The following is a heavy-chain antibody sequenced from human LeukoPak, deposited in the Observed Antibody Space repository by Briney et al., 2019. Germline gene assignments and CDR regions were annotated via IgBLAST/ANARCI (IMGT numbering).Heavy chain of an antibody. V-gene: IGHV4-30-4*08. D-gene: IGHD3-3*01. Sequence: PSQTLSLTCTVSGGSISSGDYYWRWIRQPPGKGLEWVGYIYYSGSTYYNPSLKSRVTISVDTSKNQFSLKLSSVTAGDTAVYYCARAPPYYDFWSGYYKGYYFDYWGQGTLVTVSS. CDR3: ARAPPYYDFWSGYYKGYYFDY. CDR1: GGSISSGDYY. CDR2: IYYSGST. J-gene: IGHJ4*02.